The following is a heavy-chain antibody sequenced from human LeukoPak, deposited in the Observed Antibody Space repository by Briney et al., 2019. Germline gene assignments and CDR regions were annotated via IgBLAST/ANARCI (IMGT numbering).Heavy chain of an antibody. D-gene: IGHD1-26*01. CDR2: ITSSSSYI. V-gene: IGHV3-11*06. CDR3: AREGSSGSYRRYYFDY. J-gene: IGHJ4*02. Sequence: PGGSLRLSCAASGFTFSDYYMSWIRQAPGKGLEGVSSITSSSSYIYYADSVKGRFTISRDNAKNSLYLQMNSLRAEDTAVYYCAREGSSGSYRRYYFDYWGQGTLVTVSS. CDR1: GFTFSDYY.